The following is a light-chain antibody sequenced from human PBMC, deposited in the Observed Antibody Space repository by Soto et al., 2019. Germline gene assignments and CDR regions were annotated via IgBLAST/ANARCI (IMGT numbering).Light chain of an antibody. J-gene: IGKJ4*01. CDR3: QQYDNLPLA. CDR2: DAS. Sequence: DIQMTPFPSSLYASPGHRVTLTCQASQDISTYLNLYQLKPRKAPKLLIYDASKLETGVPSRFSGSGSGTDFTFTISSLQPEDIATYYCQQYDNLPLAFGGGTKVDIK. V-gene: IGKV1-33*01. CDR1: QDISTY.